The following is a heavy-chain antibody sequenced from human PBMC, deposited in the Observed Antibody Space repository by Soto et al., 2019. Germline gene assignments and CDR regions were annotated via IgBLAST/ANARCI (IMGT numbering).Heavy chain of an antibody. Sequence: GGSLRLSCTASGFTFGDYAMSWFRQAPGKGLEWVGFIRSKAYGGTTEYAASVEGRFTISRDDSKSIAYLQMNSLKTEDTAVYYCTRDVSGSYSGRFDYWGQGTLVTVSS. J-gene: IGHJ4*02. V-gene: IGHV3-49*03. CDR2: IRSKAYGGTT. CDR1: GFTFGDYA. D-gene: IGHD1-26*01. CDR3: TRDVSGSYSGRFDY.